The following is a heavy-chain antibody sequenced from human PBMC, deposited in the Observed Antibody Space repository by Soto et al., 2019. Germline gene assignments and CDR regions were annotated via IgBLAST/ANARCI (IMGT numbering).Heavy chain of an antibody. D-gene: IGHD6-13*01. J-gene: IGHJ6*02. CDR1: GYTFTSYV. Sequence: QVQLVQSGAEVKKPGASVKVSCKASGYTFTSYVISWVRQAPGQGLEWMGWISAYNGNTNYAQKLQGRVTMTTDTSTSTAYMELRSLISDDTAVYYCASYREQLVLYGMDVWGQGTTLTVSS. V-gene: IGHV1-18*01. CDR3: ASYREQLVLYGMDV. CDR2: ISAYNGNT.